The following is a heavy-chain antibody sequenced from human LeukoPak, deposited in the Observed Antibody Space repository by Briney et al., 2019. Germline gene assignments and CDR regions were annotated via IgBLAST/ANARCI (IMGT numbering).Heavy chain of an antibody. J-gene: IGHJ6*03. Sequence: GGSLRLSCAASGFTFSSYSMNWVRQAPGKGLEWVSSISSSSSYIYYADSVKGRFTISRDNAKNSLYLQMNSLRAEDTAVYYCARDGSPWDYYYYYMDVWGKGTTVTVSS. CDR1: GFTFSSYS. V-gene: IGHV3-21*01. CDR2: ISSSSSYI. D-gene: IGHD2-15*01. CDR3: ARDGSPWDYYYYYMDV.